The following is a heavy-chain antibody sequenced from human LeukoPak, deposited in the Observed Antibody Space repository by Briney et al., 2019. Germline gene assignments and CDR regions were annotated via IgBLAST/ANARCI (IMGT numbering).Heavy chain of an antibody. CDR2: ISDSGDYT. CDR3: AKDPRPFDAFDI. Sequence: GGSLRLSCAASGFTFSSYGTSWVRQAPGKGLEWVSAISDSGDYTYYADSVKGRFTISRDNSKNTVCLQMNSLRAEDTAVYYCAKDPRPFDAFDIWGQGSMVTVPS. CDR1: GFTFSSYG. V-gene: IGHV3-23*01. J-gene: IGHJ3*02.